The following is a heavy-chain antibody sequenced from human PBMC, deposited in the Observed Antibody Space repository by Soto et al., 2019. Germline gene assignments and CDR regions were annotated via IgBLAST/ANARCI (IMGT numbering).Heavy chain of an antibody. V-gene: IGHV1-18*01. CDR3: ARGRITMVRGVISLNWFDP. CDR2: ISAYNGNT. J-gene: IGHJ5*02. D-gene: IGHD3-10*01. CDR1: GYTFTSYG. Sequence: QVQLVQSGAEVKKPGASVKVSCKASGYTFTSYGISWVRQAPGQGLEWMGWISAYNGNTNYAQKLQGRVTMTTDTSTSTVYMELRSLRSDDTAVYYCARGRITMVRGVISLNWFDPWGQGTLVTVSS.